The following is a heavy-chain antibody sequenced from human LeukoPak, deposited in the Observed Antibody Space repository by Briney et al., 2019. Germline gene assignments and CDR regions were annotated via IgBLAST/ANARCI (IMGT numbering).Heavy chain of an antibody. D-gene: IGHD3-16*01. CDR2: IIPILGIA. Sequence: GASVKVSCKASGGTFSSYAISWVRQAPGQGLEWMGRIIPILGIANYAQKFQGRVTITADKSTGTAYMELSSLRSEDTAVYYCATVITFGGLDAFDIWGQGTMVTVSS. CDR3: ATVITFGGLDAFDI. J-gene: IGHJ3*02. V-gene: IGHV1-69*04. CDR1: GGTFSSYA.